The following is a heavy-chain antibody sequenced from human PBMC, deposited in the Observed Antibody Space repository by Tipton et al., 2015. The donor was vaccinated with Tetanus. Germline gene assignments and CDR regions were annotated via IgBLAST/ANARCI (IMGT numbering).Heavy chain of an antibody. J-gene: IGHJ6*02. CDR3: ARDHGITWGGIGYYYGMDV. CDR1: GDSVSTGNFY. CDR2: IYYSGST. V-gene: IGHV4-30-4*01. Sequence: GLVKPSETLSLTCIVSGDSVSTGNFYWSWIRQPPGKGLESIGYIYYSGSTYYNPSLKSRVTISVDTSKNQFSLRLSSVTTADTAVYYCARDHGITWGGIGYYYGMDVWGQGTTVTVSS. D-gene: IGHD3-16*01.